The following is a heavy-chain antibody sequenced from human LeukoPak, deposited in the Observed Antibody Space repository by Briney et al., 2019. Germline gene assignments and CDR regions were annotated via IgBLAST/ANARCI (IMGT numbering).Heavy chain of an antibody. V-gene: IGHV3-23*01. Sequence: SGGSLRLSCAASGFTFSSYAMSWVRQAPGKGLEWVSAISGSGGTTYYADSVKGRFTISKDNSKNTLYLQIHSLRAEDTAVYYCARAYGSGSFHPYYFDYWGQGTLVTVSS. CDR2: ISGSGGTT. D-gene: IGHD3-10*01. CDR1: GFTFSSYA. CDR3: ARAYGSGSFHPYYFDY. J-gene: IGHJ4*02.